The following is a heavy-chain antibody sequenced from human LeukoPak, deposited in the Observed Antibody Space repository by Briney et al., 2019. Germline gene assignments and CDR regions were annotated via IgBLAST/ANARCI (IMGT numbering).Heavy chain of an antibody. Sequence: ASVKVSCKASGYTFTSYGISWVRQAPGQGLEWMGWISAYNGNTNYAQKLQGRVTMTTDTSTSTAYKELWSLRSDDTAVYYCARAWLGLTGDGYTADNWFDPWGQGTLVTVSS. CDR3: ARAWLGLTGDGYTADNWFDP. D-gene: IGHD5-24*01. J-gene: IGHJ5*02. CDR1: GYTFTSYG. CDR2: ISAYNGNT. V-gene: IGHV1-18*01.